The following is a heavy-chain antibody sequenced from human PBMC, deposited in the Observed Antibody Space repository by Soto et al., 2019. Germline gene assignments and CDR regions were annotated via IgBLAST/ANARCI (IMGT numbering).Heavy chain of an antibody. CDR2: ISSSGSTI. CDR1: GFTFSSYE. Sequence: VGSLRLSCAASGFTFSSYEMNWVRQAPGKGLEWVSYISSSGSTIYYADSVKGRFTISRDNAKNSLYLQMNSLRAEDTAVYYCARDGAAAGTDYWGQGTLVTVSS. J-gene: IGHJ4*02. CDR3: ARDGAAAGTDY. D-gene: IGHD6-13*01. V-gene: IGHV3-48*03.